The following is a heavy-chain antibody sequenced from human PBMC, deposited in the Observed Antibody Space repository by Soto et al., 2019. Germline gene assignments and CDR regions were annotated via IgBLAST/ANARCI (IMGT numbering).Heavy chain of an antibody. CDR3: ARGGAITMVRETNWFDP. V-gene: IGHV4-30-2*01. J-gene: IGHJ5*02. D-gene: IGHD3-10*01. CDR2: IYHSGGT. CDR1: GGSISSGGYS. Sequence: SETLSLTCAVSGGSISSGGYSWSWIRQPPGKGLEWIGYIYHSGGTYYNPSLKSRVTISVDRSKNQFSLKLSSVTAADTAVYYCARGGAITMVRETNWFDPWGQGTLVTVSS.